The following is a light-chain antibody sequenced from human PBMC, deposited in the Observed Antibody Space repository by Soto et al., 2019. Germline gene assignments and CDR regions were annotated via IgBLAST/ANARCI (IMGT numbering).Light chain of an antibody. CDR1: QSVGSF. Sequence: WTQPMPTWSLYPKDRDTRSSRTSQSVGSFLAWYQQNPGQAPRLLIYDTSIRATGIPARFSGSGSGTDFTLTISSLYPEDFAVYHCQQRDTWPTTFTSAQGTRLEIK. CDR3: QQRDTWPTTFT. V-gene: IGKV3-11*01. J-gene: IGKJ5*01. CDR2: DTS.